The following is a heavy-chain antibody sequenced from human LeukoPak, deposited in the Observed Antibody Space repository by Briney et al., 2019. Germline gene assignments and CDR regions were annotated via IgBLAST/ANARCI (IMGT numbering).Heavy chain of an antibody. J-gene: IGHJ4*02. CDR3: ARTSSSSLRLRYFDY. CDR1: GGTFSSNT. D-gene: IGHD6-6*01. CDR2: IIPLSGTT. Sequence: GASVKVSCKASGGTFSSNTISWVRQAPGQGLEWMGGIIPLSGTTNYAQRFQGRLTITADEFTTTAYMQLSSLRSEDTAVYYCARTSSSSLRLRYFDYWGQGTLVTVSS. V-gene: IGHV1-69*13.